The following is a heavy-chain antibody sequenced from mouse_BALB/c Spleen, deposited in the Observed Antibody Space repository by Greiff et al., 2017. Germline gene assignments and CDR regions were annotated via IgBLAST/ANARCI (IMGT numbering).Heavy chain of an antibody. CDR1: GYSITSDYA. J-gene: IGHJ3*01. CDR2: ISYSGST. Sequence: EVQLQESGPGLVKPSQSLSLTCTVTGYSITSDYAWNWIRQFPGNKLEWMGYISYSGSTSYNPSLKSRISITRDTSKNQFFLQLNSVTTEDTATYYCARSSYDTFAYWGQGTLVTVSA. D-gene: IGHD2-10*02. CDR3: ARSSYDTFAY. V-gene: IGHV3-2*02.